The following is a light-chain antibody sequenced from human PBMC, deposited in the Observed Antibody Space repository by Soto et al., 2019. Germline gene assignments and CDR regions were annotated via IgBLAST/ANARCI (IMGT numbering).Light chain of an antibody. CDR1: QGIRND. CDR2: KAS. J-gene: IGKJ2*01. Sequence: DIQMTQSPYSLSASVGGRVTITGLASQGIRNDLGWYQQKPGKAPKLLIYKASTLKSGVPSRFSGSGSGTEFTLTISSLQPDDSATYYCQQRNSYPRTFGQGTKVDIK. CDR3: QQRNSYPRT. V-gene: IGKV1-17*01.